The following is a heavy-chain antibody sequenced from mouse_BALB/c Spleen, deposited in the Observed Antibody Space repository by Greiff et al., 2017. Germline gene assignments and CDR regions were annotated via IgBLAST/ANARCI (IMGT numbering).Heavy chain of an antibody. CDR2: ISYSGST. CDR1: GYSITSDYA. V-gene: IGHV3-2*02. Sequence: EVQLQESGPGLVKPSQSLSLTCTVTGYSITSDYAWNWIRQFPGNKLEWMGYISYSGSTSYNPSLKSRISITRDTSKNQFFLQLNSVTTEDTATYYCAKIYYGNYAMDYWGQGTSVTVSS. J-gene: IGHJ4*01. D-gene: IGHD2-1*01. CDR3: AKIYYGNYAMDY.